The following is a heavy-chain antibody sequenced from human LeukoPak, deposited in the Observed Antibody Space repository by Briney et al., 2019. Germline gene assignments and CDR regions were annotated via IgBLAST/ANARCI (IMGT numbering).Heavy chain of an antibody. CDR3: TTLCYHLDS. V-gene: IGHV3-48*03. J-gene: IGHJ4*02. CDR2: FAGSDTPT. CDR1: GFDFGAYE. D-gene: IGHD3-16*02. Sequence: SRRLSCAASGFDFGAYEMRWVSQAAGRGLDWGANFAGSDTPTNHADTVKARFIISRDNARNSLYLQMNSLRAEATALYSCTTLCYHLDSWGQGTLVTVSS.